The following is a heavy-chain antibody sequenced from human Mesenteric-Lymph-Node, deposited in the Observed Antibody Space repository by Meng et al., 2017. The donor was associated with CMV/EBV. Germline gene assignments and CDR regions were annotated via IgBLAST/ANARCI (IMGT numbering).Heavy chain of an antibody. CDR2: ISPYNGDT. V-gene: IGHV1-18*01. D-gene: IGHD1-14*01. CDR3: ATDGPTTMEPFKY. CDR1: GYTFTSYG. J-gene: IGHJ4*02. Sequence: ASVKVSCKASGYTFTSYGISWVRQAPGQGLEWMGWISPYNGDTKYEQKVRGRLTMTTDTSSNTVYMDLRSLRSDDTAVYFCATDGPTTMEPFKYWGQGTLVTVSS.